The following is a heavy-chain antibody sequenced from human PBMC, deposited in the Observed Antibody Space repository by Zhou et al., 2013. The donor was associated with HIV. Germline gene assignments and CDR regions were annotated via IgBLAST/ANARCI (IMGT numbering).Heavy chain of an antibody. Sequence: QVQLVQSGAEVKKPGSSVKVSCKASGGADSSYAMYWVRQAPGQGLEWMGGIIPISGTVNYAQKFQGRLTITTDESTSTAYMELTSLRSEDTAVYYCARDHYDILTANWGQGTLVTVSS. CDR3: ARDHYDILTAN. J-gene: IGHJ4*02. CDR1: GGADSSYA. D-gene: IGHD3-9*01. V-gene: IGHV1-69*05. CDR2: IIPISGTV.